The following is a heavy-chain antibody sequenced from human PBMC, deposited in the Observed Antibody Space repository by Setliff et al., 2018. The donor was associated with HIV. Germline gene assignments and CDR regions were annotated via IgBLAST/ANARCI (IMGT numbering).Heavy chain of an antibody. Sequence: PGGSLRLSCAASGFTFSSYGMHWVRQAPGKGLEWVAFIRCDGSNEYYADSVKGRFTISRDNSKNTLYLQINSLRAEDTALYYCAKDKGQKYADYWGQGTVVTVSS. J-gene: IGHJ4*02. CDR1: GFTFSSYG. D-gene: IGHD3-10*01. V-gene: IGHV3-30*02. CDR3: AKDKGQKYADY. CDR2: IRCDGSNE.